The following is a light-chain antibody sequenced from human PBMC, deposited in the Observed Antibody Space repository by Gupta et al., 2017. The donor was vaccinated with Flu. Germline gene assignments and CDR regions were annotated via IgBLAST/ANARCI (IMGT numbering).Light chain of an antibody. Sequence: EIVLTQSPGTLSLSPGERATLSCRASQTVNSYFLAWYQQKPGQAPRLLIHGASTRATGVPDRFSGSGSGTDFALSISRLEPEDFAVYYCQHYGDQRNTFGQGTKLEI. J-gene: IGKJ2*01. V-gene: IGKV3-20*01. CDR2: GAS. CDR1: QTVNSYF. CDR3: QHYGDQRNT.